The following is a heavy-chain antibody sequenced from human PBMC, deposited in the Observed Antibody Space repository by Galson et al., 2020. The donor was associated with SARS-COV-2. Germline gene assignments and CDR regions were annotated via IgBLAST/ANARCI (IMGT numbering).Heavy chain of an antibody. J-gene: IGHJ6*02. CDR1: GFTFSSHS. CDR2: ISSSNSTI. V-gene: IGHV3-48*01. CDR3: ARVPRTMVRGVIIIAYYYYYYGMDV. D-gene: IGHD3-10*01. Sequence: GGSLRLSCAASGFTFSSHSINWLRQAPGKGLEWVSYISSSNSTIYYADSVKGRFTITRDNAKNSLYLQMNSLRAEDTAVYYCARVPRTMVRGVIIIAYYYYYYGMDVWGQGTTVTVSS.